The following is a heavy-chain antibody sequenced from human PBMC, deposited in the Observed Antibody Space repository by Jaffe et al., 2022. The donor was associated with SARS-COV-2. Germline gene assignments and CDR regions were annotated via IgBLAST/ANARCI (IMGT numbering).Heavy chain of an antibody. J-gene: IGHJ6*02. CDR2: ISYDGSNK. CDR1: GFTFSSYG. V-gene: IGHV3-30*03. Sequence: QVQLVESGGGVVQPGRSLRLSCAASGFTFSSYGMHWVRQAPGKGLEWVAVISYDGSNKYYADSVKGRFTISRDNSKNTLYLQMNSLRAEDTAVYYCAVVPGYSYGSADYYGMDVWGQGTTVTVSS. D-gene: IGHD5-18*01. CDR3: AVVPGYSYGSADYYGMDV.